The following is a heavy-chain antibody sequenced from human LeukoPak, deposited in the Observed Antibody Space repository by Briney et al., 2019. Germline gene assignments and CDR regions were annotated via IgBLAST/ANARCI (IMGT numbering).Heavy chain of an antibody. CDR3: AHRKNYYDSSVFDN. CDR2: IYWDDDS. Sequence: SGPTLVNPTQTLTLTCTFSGFSLNTRGVGVGWIRQPPRRALEWLSLIYWDDDSCYDPSLKSRLTITKDTSKNQVVLTMTNMDPVDTATYFCAHRKNYYDSSVFDNWGQGTLVTVSS. CDR1: GFSLNTRGVG. J-gene: IGHJ4*02. D-gene: IGHD3-22*01. V-gene: IGHV2-5*05.